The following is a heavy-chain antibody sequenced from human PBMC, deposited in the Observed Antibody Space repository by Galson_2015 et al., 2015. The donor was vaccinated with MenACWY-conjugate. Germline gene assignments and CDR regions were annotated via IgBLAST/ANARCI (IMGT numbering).Heavy chain of an antibody. CDR2: ISAYNGNK. Sequence: SVKVSCKASGYTFSYYGITWVRQAPGQGLEWMGWISAYNGNKHSTQKFQDRLTMTTDTSTSTAYMELTNLRSDDTAVYYCARSLWTSSVPHDAFDIWGQGTMVTVSS. CDR3: ARSLWTSSVPHDAFDI. D-gene: IGHD1-1*01. V-gene: IGHV1-18*04. CDR1: GYTFSYYG. J-gene: IGHJ3*02.